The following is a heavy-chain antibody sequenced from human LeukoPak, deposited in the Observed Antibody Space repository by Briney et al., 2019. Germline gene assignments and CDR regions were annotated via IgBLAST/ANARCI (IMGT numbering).Heavy chain of an antibody. CDR1: GGTFSSYT. Sequence: ASVKVSCKASGGTFSSYTISWVRQAPGQGREWMGRIIPILGIANYAQKFQGRVTITADKSTSTAYMELSSLRSEDTAVYYSARHDRYYYDSSGYYFGWGQGTLVTVSS. V-gene: IGHV1-69*02. J-gene: IGHJ4*02. CDR3: ARHDRYYYDSSGYYFG. CDR2: IIPILGIA. D-gene: IGHD3-22*01.